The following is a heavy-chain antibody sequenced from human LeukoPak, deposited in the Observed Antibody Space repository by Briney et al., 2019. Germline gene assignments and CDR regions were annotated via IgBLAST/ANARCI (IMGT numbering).Heavy chain of an antibody. J-gene: IGHJ4*02. CDR3: ARDQRATGYFDY. CDR1: GGTFSSYA. D-gene: IGHD6-25*01. Sequence: SVKVSCKASGGTFSSYAISWVREAPGQGLEWMGGIIPIFGTANYAQKFQGRVTITADESTSTAYMELSSLRSEDTAVYYCARDQRATGYFDYWGQGTLVTVSS. CDR2: IIPIFGTA. V-gene: IGHV1-69*13.